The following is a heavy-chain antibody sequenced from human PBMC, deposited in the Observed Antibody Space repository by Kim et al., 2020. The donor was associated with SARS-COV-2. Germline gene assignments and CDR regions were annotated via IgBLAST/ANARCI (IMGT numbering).Heavy chain of an antibody. CDR3: AKGGSSSWDYYYYYGMDV. D-gene: IGHD6-13*01. J-gene: IGHJ6*02. V-gene: IGHV3-30*02. Sequence: GRFTTSRDNSKNTLYLQMNSRRAEDTAVYYCAKGGSSSWDYYYYYGMDVWGQGTTVTVSS.